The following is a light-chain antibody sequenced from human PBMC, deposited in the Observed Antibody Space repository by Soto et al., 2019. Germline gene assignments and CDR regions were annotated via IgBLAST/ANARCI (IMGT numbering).Light chain of an antibody. CDR3: QQYSSYSFT. V-gene: IGKV1-5*01. J-gene: IGKJ3*01. Sequence: IQMTQSPSTLSASVGDRVTITCRASQSIGSWLAWYQQRPGKAPKVLIYDASSLESGVPSRFSGSGSGTEFTLTISSLQPDDCATYYCQQYSSYSFTFGPGTKVEIK. CDR2: DAS. CDR1: QSIGSW.